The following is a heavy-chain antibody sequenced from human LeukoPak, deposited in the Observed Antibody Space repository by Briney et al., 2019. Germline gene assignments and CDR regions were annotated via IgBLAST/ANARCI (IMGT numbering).Heavy chain of an antibody. CDR3: ARVASHCSGGSCYSFDAFDI. V-gene: IGHV1-2*04. Sequence: ASVKASCKASGYTFTGYYMHWVRQAPGQGLEWMGWINPNSGGTNYAQKFQGWVTMTRDTSISTAYMELSRLRSDDTAVYYCARVASHCSGGSCYSFDAFDIWGQGTMVTVSS. J-gene: IGHJ3*02. D-gene: IGHD2-15*01. CDR2: INPNSGGT. CDR1: GYTFTGYY.